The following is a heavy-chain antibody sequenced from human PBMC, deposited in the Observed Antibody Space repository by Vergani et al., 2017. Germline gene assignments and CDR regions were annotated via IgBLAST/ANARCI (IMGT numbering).Heavy chain of an antibody. V-gene: IGHV4-59*01. J-gene: IGHJ4*02. CDR3: AKGLAVAGAKGDY. CDR2: IYYSGST. CDR1: GGSISSYY. Sequence: QVQLQESGPGLVKPSETLSLTCTVSGGSISSYYWSWIRQPPGKGLEWIAYIYYSGSTNYNPSLKSRVTISVDTSKNQFSLKLSSVTDADTAVYYCAKGLAVAGAKGDYWGQGTLVTVSS. D-gene: IGHD6-19*01.